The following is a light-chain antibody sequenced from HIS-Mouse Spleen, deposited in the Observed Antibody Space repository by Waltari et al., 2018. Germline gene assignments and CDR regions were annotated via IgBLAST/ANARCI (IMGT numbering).Light chain of an antibody. CDR3: QQYYSTPPT. Sequence: DIVMTQSPDSLAVSLGERATIHCKSSQSVLYSSNNKTYLAWYQQKPGQPPKLLIYWASTRESGVPDRFSGSGSGTDFTLTISSLQAEDVAVYYCQQYYSTPPTFGQGTKVEIK. CDR1: QSVLYSSNNKTY. CDR2: WAS. V-gene: IGKV4-1*01. J-gene: IGKJ1*01.